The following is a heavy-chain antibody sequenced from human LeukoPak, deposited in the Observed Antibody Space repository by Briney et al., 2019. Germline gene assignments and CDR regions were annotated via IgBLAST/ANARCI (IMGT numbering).Heavy chain of an antibody. CDR1: GFTFSDNY. CDR2: ITYDGSNK. Sequence: GGSLRLSCAASGFTFSDNYMTWVRQAPGKGLEWVGVITYDGSNKYYADSVKGRFTISRDNSKNTLYLQMNSLRAEDTAVYYCARDSFHPRRLSDAFDVWGRGTMVTVSS. J-gene: IGHJ3*01. V-gene: IGHV3-30*03. CDR3: ARDSFHPRRLSDAFDV. D-gene: IGHD3-16*02.